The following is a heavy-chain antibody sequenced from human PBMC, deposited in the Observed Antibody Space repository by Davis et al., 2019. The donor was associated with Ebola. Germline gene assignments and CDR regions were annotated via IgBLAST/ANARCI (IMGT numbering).Heavy chain of an antibody. Sequence: GESLKISCAASGFTFSSYSMNWVRQAPGKGLEWVAYISYSGATIYYADSVKGRFTISRDNAKNSLHLQMNSLRVKDTAMYYCVSLLHWGQGARVTVSS. CDR3: VSLLH. V-gene: IGHV3-48*04. CDR2: ISYSGATI. CDR1: GFTFSSYS. J-gene: IGHJ4*02.